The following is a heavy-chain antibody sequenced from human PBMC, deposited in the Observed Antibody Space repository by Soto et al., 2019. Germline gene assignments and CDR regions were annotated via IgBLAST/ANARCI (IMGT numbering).Heavy chain of an antibody. Sequence: GASVKVSCKASGGTFSSYAISWVRQAPGQGLEWMGGIIPIFGTANYAQKFQGRVTITADESTSTAYMELSSLRSEDTAVYYCARRYCSSTSCRNWFDPWGQGTLVTVSS. V-gene: IGHV1-69*13. J-gene: IGHJ5*02. D-gene: IGHD2-2*01. CDR3: ARRYCSSTSCRNWFDP. CDR1: GGTFSSYA. CDR2: IIPIFGTA.